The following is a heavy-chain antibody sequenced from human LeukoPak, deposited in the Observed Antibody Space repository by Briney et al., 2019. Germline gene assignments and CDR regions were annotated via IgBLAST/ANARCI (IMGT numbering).Heavy chain of an antibody. CDR2: INHSGST. CDR3: ARVGGSWPRDAFDI. Sequence: SETLSLTCAVYGGSFSGYYWSWIRQPPGKGLEWIGEINHSGSTNYNPSLESRVTISVDTSKNQFSLKLSSVTAADTAVYYCARVGGSWPRDAFDIWGQGTMVTVSS. D-gene: IGHD6-13*01. CDR1: GGSFSGYY. V-gene: IGHV4-34*01. J-gene: IGHJ3*02.